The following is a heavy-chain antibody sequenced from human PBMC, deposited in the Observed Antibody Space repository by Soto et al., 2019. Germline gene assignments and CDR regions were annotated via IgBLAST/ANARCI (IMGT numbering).Heavy chain of an antibody. CDR2: ISYDSDSI. V-gene: IGHV3-48*02. Sequence: GGSLRLSCAASGHTVSTYSMNWVRQAPGKGLEWVAYISYDSDSIAYADPVRGRFTISRDDATNSLYLQMNSLRDEDTAIYYCARLYYDYVWGQGTTVTVSS. CDR1: GHTVSTYS. CDR3: ARLYYDYV. J-gene: IGHJ6*02. D-gene: IGHD3-3*01.